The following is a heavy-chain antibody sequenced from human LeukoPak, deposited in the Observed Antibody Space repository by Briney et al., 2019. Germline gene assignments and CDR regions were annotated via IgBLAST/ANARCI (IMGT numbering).Heavy chain of an antibody. CDR3: TSSRGSRYGYRALEQPPTPVD. Sequence: GGSLRLSCAASGFTCDDYGMSWVRQAPGKGLEWVSSINWNGGSTSYADSVKGRFTISRDNAKNSLYLQMNSLRAEDTAVYYCTSSRGSRYGYRALEQPPTPVDWGQGTLVTVSS. CDR2: INWNGGST. V-gene: IGHV3-20*04. D-gene: IGHD5-18*01. CDR1: GFTCDDYG. J-gene: IGHJ4*02.